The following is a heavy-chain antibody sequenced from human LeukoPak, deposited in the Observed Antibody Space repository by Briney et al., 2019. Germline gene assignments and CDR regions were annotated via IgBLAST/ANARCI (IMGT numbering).Heavy chain of an antibody. CDR2: INHSGST. CDR3: ARGLIGY. D-gene: IGHD2/OR15-2a*01. V-gene: IGHV4-34*01. Sequence: KPSDTLSLPCAVCGGFFSGYYWSCPRHPPGKGLEWIGEINHSGSTNYNPSLKSRVTISVDSSKSQFSLKLSSVTAADTAVYYCARGLIGYWGQGTLVTVSS. J-gene: IGHJ4*02. CDR1: GGFFSGYY.